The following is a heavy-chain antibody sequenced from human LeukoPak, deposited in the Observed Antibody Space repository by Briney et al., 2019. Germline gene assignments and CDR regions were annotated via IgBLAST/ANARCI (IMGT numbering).Heavy chain of an antibody. J-gene: IGHJ5*02. D-gene: IGHD3-22*01. CDR3: ARVSDYYDSSGYYSGWFDP. CDR1: GGSISSYY. V-gene: IGHV4-59*01. CDR2: IYYSGST. Sequence: SETLSLTCTVSGGSISSYYWNWIRQPPGKGLEWIGYIYYSGSTNYNPSLRSRVTISVDTSKNQFSLKLSSVTAADTAVYYCARVSDYYDSSGYYSGWFDPWGQGTLVTVSS.